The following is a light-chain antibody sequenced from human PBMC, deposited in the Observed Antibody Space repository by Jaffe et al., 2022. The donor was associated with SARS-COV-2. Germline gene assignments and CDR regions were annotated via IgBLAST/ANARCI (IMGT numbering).Light chain of an antibody. Sequence: IVLTQSPGTLSLSPGERATLSCRASQSVSSSYLAWYQQKPGQAPRLLIYGASSRATGIPDRFSGSGSGTDFTLTISRLEPEDFAVYYCQLYGTSVITFGQGTRLEI. CDR3: QLYGTSVIT. CDR2: GAS. J-gene: IGKJ5*01. V-gene: IGKV3-20*01. CDR1: QSVSSSY.